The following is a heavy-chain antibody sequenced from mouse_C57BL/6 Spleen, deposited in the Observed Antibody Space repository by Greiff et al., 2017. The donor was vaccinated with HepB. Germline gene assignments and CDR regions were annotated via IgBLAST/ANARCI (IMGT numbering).Heavy chain of an antibody. CDR1: GYTFTDYY. CDR2: INPYNGGT. J-gene: IGHJ2*01. Sequence: EVQLQQSGPVLVKPGASVKMSCKASGYTFTDYYMNWVKQSHGKSLEWIGVINPYNGGTSYNQKFKGKATLTVDKSSSTAYMELNSLTSEDSAVYYCAREGTAFDDWGQGTTLTVSS. D-gene: IGHD1-2*01. CDR3: AREGTAFDD. V-gene: IGHV1-19*01.